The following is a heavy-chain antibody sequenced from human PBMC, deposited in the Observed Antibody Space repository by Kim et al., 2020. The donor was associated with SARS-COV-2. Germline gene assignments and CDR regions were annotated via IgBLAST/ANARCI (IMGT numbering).Heavy chain of an antibody. V-gene: IGHV4-31*02. D-gene: IGHD6-19*01. Sequence: NPSLKSRVTIAVDTSKNPFSLKLSSVTAADTAVYYCARDQRAVAGLAFDYWGQGTLVTVSS. CDR3: ARDQRAVAGLAFDY. J-gene: IGHJ4*02.